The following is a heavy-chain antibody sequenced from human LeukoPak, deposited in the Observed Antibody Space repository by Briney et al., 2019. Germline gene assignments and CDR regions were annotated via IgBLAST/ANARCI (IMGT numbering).Heavy chain of an antibody. CDR3: ARSLDIVLMVYAVDY. D-gene: IGHD2-8*01. Sequence: ASVKVSCKASGYTFTSYGISWVRQAPGQGLEWMGWISAYNGNTNYAQKLQGRVTMTTDTSTSTAYMELRSLRSDDTAVCYCARSLDIVLMVYAVDYWGQGTLVTVSS. CDR2: ISAYNGNT. CDR1: GYTFTSYG. J-gene: IGHJ4*02. V-gene: IGHV1-18*01.